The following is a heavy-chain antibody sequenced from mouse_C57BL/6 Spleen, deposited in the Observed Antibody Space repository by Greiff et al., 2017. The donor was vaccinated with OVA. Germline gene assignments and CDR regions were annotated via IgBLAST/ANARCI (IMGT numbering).Heavy chain of an antibody. Sequence: QVQLKQPGAELVRPGSSVKLSCKASGYTFTSYWMDWVKQRPGQGLEWIGNIYPSDSETHYNQKFKDKATLTVDKSSRAAYMQLSSLTSEESEVYYGERRGTTVVATYYWYFDVWGTGTTVTVSS. CDR2: IYPSDSET. J-gene: IGHJ1*03. CDR3: ERRGTTVVATYYWYFDV. CDR1: GYTFTSYW. V-gene: IGHV1-61*01. D-gene: IGHD1-1*01.